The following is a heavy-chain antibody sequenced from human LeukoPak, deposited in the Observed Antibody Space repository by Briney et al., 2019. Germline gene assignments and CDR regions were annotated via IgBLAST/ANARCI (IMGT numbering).Heavy chain of an antibody. D-gene: IGHD1-7*01. CDR2: IWYDGSNK. Sequence: GGSLRLSCAASGFTVSSNYMSWVRQAPGKGLEWVAVIWYDGSNKYYADSVKGRFTISRDNSKNTLYLQMNSLRAEDTAVYYCARSPDNWNYDYWGQGTLVTVSS. V-gene: IGHV3-33*08. J-gene: IGHJ4*02. CDR1: GFTVSSNY. CDR3: ARSPDNWNYDY.